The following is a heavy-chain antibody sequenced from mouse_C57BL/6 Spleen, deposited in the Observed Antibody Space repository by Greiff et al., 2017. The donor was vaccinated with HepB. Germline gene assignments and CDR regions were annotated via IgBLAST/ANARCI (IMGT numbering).Heavy chain of an antibody. CDR3: ARWYGNYGYAMDY. J-gene: IGHJ4*01. D-gene: IGHD2-10*02. V-gene: IGHV1-52*01. CDR1: GYTFTSYW. Sequence: QVQLQQPGAELVRPGSSVKLSCKASGYTFTSYWMHWVKQRPIQGLEWIGNIDPSDSETHYNQKFKDKATLTVDKSSSTAYMQLSSLTSEDSAVYYCARWYGNYGYAMDYWGQGTSVTVSS. CDR2: IDPSDSET.